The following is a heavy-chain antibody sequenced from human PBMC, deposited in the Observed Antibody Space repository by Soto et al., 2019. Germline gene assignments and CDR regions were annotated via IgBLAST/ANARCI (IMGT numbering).Heavy chain of an antibody. CDR1: GGTFSSYT. Sequence: QVQLVQSGAEVKKSGSSVKVSCKASGGTFSSYTVGWVRQAPGQVLEWMGGITPLFGTPSYAQKFQGRVTITADESTATAYMELRSLPSEDTAVYYCASRYYLPLPAGGSVDTEYFHHWGQGTLVTVSS. V-gene: IGHV1-69*01. D-gene: IGHD3-10*01. CDR2: ITPLFGTP. CDR3: ASRYYLPLPAGGSVDTEYFHH. J-gene: IGHJ1*01.